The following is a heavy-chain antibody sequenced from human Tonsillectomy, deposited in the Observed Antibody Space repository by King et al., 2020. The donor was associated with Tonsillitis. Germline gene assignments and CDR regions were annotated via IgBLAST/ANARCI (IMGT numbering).Heavy chain of an antibody. V-gene: IGHV4-34*01. CDR1: GGSFSGYY. CDR3: GRAEQLDNLFDP. Sequence: VQLQQWGAGLLKPSETLSLTCAVYGGSFSGYYWSWIRQPPGKGLEWIGEINHSGSTNYNPSLKSRVTISVDTSKNQFSLKLSSVTAADTAVYYCGRAEQLDNLFDPWGQGTLVTVSS. CDR2: INHSGST. J-gene: IGHJ5*02. D-gene: IGHD6-13*01.